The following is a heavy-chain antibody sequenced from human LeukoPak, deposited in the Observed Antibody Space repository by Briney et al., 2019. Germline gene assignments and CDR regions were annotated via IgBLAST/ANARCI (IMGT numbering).Heavy chain of an antibody. V-gene: IGHV3-48*01. CDR1: GFSFGASH. J-gene: IGHJ1*01. D-gene: IGHD6-6*01. CDR2: IGSGYNSA. CDR3: ANALGIAAREYFQH. Sequence: GGSLRLSCVGSGFSFGASHLNWVRQAPGKGLEWISYIGSGYNSAYADSVRGRFTISRDSSKNTLYLQMNSLRAEDTAVYFCANALGIAAREYFQHWGQGTQVTVSS.